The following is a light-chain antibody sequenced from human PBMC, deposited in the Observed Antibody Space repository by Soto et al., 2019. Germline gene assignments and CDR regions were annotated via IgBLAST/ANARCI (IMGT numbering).Light chain of an antibody. CDR1: QSVSSY. Sequence: EIVLTQSPATLSLSPGERAALSCRASQSVSSYLAWYQQKPGQAPRLLIYDASKRAKGIPARFSGSGSGTDFTLTVSSLEPEDFAIYFCQQRSNWPSTFGGGNKVEI. V-gene: IGKV3-11*01. J-gene: IGKJ4*01. CDR2: DAS. CDR3: QQRSNWPST.